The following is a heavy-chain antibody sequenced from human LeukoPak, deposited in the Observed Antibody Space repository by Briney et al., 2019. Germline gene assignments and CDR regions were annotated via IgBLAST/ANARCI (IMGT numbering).Heavy chain of an antibody. J-gene: IGHJ3*02. CDR1: GFTFSTYG. CDR2: IWFDGSNK. Sequence: GGSLRLSCAASGFTFSTYGMHWVRQAPGKGLEWVAFIWFDGSNKYYVDSVKGRFTISRDNSKDTLYLQMNSLRAEDTAVYYCAKDRSPDGFDIWGQGTMVTVSS. CDR3: AKDRSPDGFDI. V-gene: IGHV3-30*02.